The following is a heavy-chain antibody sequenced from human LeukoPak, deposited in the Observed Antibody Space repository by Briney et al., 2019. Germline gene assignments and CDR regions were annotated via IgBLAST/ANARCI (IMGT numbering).Heavy chain of an antibody. D-gene: IGHD6-19*01. V-gene: IGHV3-33*01. CDR1: GFTFSSYG. J-gene: IGHJ4*02. CDR2: IWYDGSNK. CDR3: AREEQWLGVN. Sequence: PGRSLRLSCAASGFTFSSYGMHWVRQAPGKGLEWVAVIWYDGSNKYYADSVKGRFTISRDNAKNSLYLQMNSLRAEDTAVYYCAREEQWLGVNWGQGTLVTVSS.